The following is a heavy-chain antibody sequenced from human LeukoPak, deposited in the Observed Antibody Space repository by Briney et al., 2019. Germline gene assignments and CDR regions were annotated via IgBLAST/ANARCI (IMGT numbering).Heavy chain of an antibody. J-gene: IGHJ4*02. D-gene: IGHD6-19*01. CDR1: GFTFDDYA. V-gene: IGHV3-9*01. CDR2: ISWSSGSI. CDR3: AKDATYSSGWTDY. Sequence: PGGSLRLSCAASGFTFDDYAMHWVRQAPGKGLEWVSGISWSSGSIGYADSVKGRFTISRDNAKNSLYLQMNSLRGEDTALYYCAKDATYSSGWTDYWGRGTLVTVSS.